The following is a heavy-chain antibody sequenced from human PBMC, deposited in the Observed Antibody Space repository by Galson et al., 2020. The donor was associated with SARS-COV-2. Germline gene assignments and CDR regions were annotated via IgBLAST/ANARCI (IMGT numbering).Heavy chain of an antibody. CDR1: GYSISSYYY. CDR2: ISHSGNT. CDR3: ARIAGYSSGWYREGDAFDI. Sequence: SETLSLTCAVSGYSISSYYYWGWIRQPPGKRLEWTGIISHSGNTCYYPSVRSRVTISVDTSKNPFSLKLSSVTAEDTAVYYCARIAGYSSGWYREGDAFDIWGQGTMVTVSS. D-gene: IGHD6-19*01. J-gene: IGHJ3*02. V-gene: IGHV4-38-2*01.